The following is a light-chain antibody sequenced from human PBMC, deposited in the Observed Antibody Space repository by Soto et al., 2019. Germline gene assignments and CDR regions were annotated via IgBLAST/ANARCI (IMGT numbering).Light chain of an antibody. CDR3: SSYTSSTTDV. CDR1: SSDVGGYNY. Sequence: QSVLTQPPSASGSPGQSVAISCTGTSSDVGGYNYVSWYQQYPGKAPKLMIYDVSNRPSGVSNRFSGSKSGNTASLTISGLQTEDDADYYCSSYTSSTTDVFGTGTKVTVL. V-gene: IGLV2-14*01. J-gene: IGLJ1*01. CDR2: DVS.